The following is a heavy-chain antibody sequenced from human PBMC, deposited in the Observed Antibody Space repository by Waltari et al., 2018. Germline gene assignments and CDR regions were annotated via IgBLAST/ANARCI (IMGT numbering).Heavy chain of an antibody. CDR2: IYYSGRT. V-gene: IGHV4-31*03. CDR1: GGSISSGGYY. J-gene: IGHJ4*02. Sequence: QVQLQESGPGLVKPSQTLSLTCTVSGGSISSGGYYWSWIRQHPGKGLEWIGYIYYSGRTYYNPSLKSRVTISVDTSKNQFSLKLSSVTAADTAVYYCARHTAGASNLFDYWGQGTLVTVSS. D-gene: IGHD4-4*01. CDR3: ARHTAGASNLFDY.